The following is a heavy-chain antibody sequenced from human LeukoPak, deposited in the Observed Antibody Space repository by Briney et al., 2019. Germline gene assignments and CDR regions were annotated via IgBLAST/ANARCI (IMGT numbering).Heavy chain of an antibody. CDR1: RFTFSSYG. J-gene: IGHJ5*02. D-gene: IGHD2-15*01. CDR3: AKERESRLVVVAATVFDP. V-gene: IGHV3-30*02. CDR2: IRYDGSNK. Sequence: GSLRLSCAASRFTFSSYGMHWVRQAPGKGLEWVAFIRYDGSNKYYADSVKGRFTISRDNSKNTLYLQMNSLRAEDTAVYYCAKERESRLVVVAATVFDPWGQGTLVTVSS.